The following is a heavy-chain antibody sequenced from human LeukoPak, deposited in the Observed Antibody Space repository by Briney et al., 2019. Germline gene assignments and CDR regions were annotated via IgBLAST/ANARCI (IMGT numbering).Heavy chain of an antibody. J-gene: IGHJ4*02. CDR2: ISGSGGST. V-gene: IGHV3-23*01. D-gene: IGHD3-9*01. Sequence: GGSQRLSCAASGFTFSSYAMSWVRQAPGKGLEWVSAISGSGGSTYYADSVKGRFTISRDNSKNTLYPQMNSLRAEDTAVYYCAKGGYSYDILTGYHPYTDYWGQGTLVTVSS. CDR1: GFTFSSYA. CDR3: AKGGYSYDILTGYHPYTDY.